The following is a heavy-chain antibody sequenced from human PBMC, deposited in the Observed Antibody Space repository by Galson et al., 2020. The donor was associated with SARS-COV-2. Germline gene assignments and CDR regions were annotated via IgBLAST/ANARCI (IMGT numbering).Heavy chain of an antibody. CDR1: GYSISSGYY. J-gene: IGHJ4*02. CDR2: IHRSGST. Sequence: ASETLSLTCSVSGYSISSGYYWMWIRQSPEKGLEWIANIHRSGSTYYNPSLRSRATISVDTSKNQFSLRLTSMTAADRAVYYCARQVVAKTYYFDSWGQGILGTVSS. V-gene: IGHV4-38-2*02. CDR3: ARQVVAKTYYFDS. D-gene: IGHD2-15*01.